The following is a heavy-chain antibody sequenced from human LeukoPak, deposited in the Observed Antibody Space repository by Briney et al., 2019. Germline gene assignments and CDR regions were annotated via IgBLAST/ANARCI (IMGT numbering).Heavy chain of an antibody. J-gene: IGHJ4*02. CDR2: ISYDGSNE. Sequence: GGSLRLSCAASGFTFSGYAMHWVRQAPGKGLEWVAVISYDGSNEYYADSVKGRFTISRDNSKNTLYLQMNSLRAEDTAVYYCAKDVTTGTLALDYWGQGTLVTVPS. V-gene: IGHV3-30-3*01. CDR1: GFTFSGYA. CDR3: AKDVTTGTLALDY. D-gene: IGHD1-1*01.